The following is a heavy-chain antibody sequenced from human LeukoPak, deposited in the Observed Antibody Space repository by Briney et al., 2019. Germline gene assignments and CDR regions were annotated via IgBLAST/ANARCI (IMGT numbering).Heavy chain of an antibody. J-gene: IGHJ4*02. V-gene: IGHV3-48*03. CDR3: ERESLLFASRGGPIYY. CDR1: GFSFCSYD. CDR2: ISPSGRTM. Sequence: GGSLRLSCAASGFSFCSYDFNWVRQAPGQGLDFISYISPSGRTMHYADSVYGRFTISKDNAKNSVYLQMNSLRVEDTAVYYCERESLLFASRGGPIYYWSQGTLVTVSS. D-gene: IGHD2-21*01.